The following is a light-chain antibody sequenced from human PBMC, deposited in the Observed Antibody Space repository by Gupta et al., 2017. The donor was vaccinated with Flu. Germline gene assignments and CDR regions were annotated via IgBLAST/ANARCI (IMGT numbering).Light chain of an antibody. Sequence: VTLGGPASISCRSSECRVYSNGNTYLTGIRQRPGQSPRRLIYVGPHRESGVPDRFSGGGSGTDFPLTISSVEAEDGGVYYCRQREHCPWTFGQGTKVEIK. CDR1: ECRVYSNGNTY. V-gene: IGKV2-30*01. J-gene: IGKJ1*01. CDR2: VGP. CDR3: RQREHCPWT.